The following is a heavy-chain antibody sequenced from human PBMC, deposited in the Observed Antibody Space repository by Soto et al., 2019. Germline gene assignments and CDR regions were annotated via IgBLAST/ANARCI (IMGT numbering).Heavy chain of an antibody. J-gene: IGHJ6*02. D-gene: IGHD5-18*01. CDR3: ARDHRGYSYGPRYYYGMDV. CDR1: GYTFTGYY. CDR2: INPNSGGT. V-gene: IGHV1-2*04. Sequence: ASVKVSCKASGYTFTGYYMHWVRQAPGQGLEWMGWINPNSGGTNYAQKFQSWVTMTRDTSISTAYMELSRLRSDDTAVYYCARDHRGYSYGPRYYYGMDVWGQGTTVTVSS.